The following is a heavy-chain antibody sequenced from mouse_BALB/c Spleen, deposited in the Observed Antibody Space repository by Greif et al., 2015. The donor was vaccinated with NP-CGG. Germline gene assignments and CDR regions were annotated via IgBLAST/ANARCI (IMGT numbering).Heavy chain of an antibody. CDR3: ARTGTYAMDY. J-gene: IGHJ4*01. Sequence: EVQLVESGGGLVQPGGSRKLSCAASGFTFSSFGMHWVRQAPEKGLEWVAYISSGSSTIHYADTVKGRFTISRDNPKNTLFLQMTSLRSEDTAMYYCARTGTYAMDYWGQGTSVTVSS. CDR1: GFTFSSFG. V-gene: IGHV5-17*02. D-gene: IGHD4-1*01. CDR2: ISSGSSTI.